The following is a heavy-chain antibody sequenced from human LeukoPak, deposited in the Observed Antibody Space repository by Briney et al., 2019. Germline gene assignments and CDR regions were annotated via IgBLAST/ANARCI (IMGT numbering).Heavy chain of an antibody. CDR1: GLTVSNNY. CDR2: IFPGGIT. V-gene: IGHV3-66*02. Sequence: GGSLRLSCAASGLTVSNNYMSWVRQAPGKGLERVSVIFPGGITYYADSVRGRFTISRDNSKNTVHLQMNSLRPEDTAVYYCASYDGRAAYFEYWGQGTLVTVSS. D-gene: IGHD3-16*01. CDR3: ASYDGRAAYFEY. J-gene: IGHJ4*02.